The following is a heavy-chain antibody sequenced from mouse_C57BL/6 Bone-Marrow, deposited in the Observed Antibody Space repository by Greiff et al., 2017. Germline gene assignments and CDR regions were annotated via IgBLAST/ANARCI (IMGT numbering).Heavy chain of an antibody. J-gene: IGHJ3*01. V-gene: IGHV1-55*01. Sequence: VQLQQPGAELVKPGASVTMSCKASGYTFTSYWITWVKQRPGQGLEWIGDIYPGCGSTNYNEKFKSKATLTVDTSSSTSYMQLSSLTSEDSAVYYCARVAASQATLAYWGQGTLVTVAA. CDR2: IYPGCGST. CDR3: ARVAASQATLAY. CDR1: GYTFTSYW. D-gene: IGHD3-2*02.